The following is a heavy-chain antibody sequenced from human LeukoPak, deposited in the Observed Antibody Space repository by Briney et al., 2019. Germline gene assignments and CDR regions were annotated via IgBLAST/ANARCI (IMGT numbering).Heavy chain of an antibody. CDR3: ARGRDGYLYYYFDY. CDR2: IYYRGST. J-gene: IGHJ4*02. D-gene: IGHD5-24*01. CDR1: GDSVSNYY. Sequence: PSETLSLTCTVSGDSVSNYYWTWIRQPPGKGLEWIGYIYYRGSTNYNPSLKSRLTMPVDTSKNQFSLKLTSVTAADTAVYYCARGRDGYLYYYFDYWGQGTLVTVSS. V-gene: IGHV4-59*02.